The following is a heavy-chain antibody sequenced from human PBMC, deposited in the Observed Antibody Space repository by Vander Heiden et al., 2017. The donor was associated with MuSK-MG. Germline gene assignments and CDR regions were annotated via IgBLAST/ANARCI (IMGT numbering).Heavy chain of an antibody. V-gene: IGHV3-9*01. CDR3: AKSNLPRVPQSCCDS. CDR2: ISWNSVYR. J-gene: IGHJ4*02. CDR1: GFNFDDYA. D-gene: IGHD1-1*01. Sequence: EVQLVDSGGGLVQPGGSLRLSCAASGFNFDDYAMHWVRQVPGKGLEWVSGISWNSVYRTYADSVKGRFTISRDNAKNSLLLQMSSLTPEDTGLYFGAKSNLPRVPQSCCDSWGQGTLGTVSS.